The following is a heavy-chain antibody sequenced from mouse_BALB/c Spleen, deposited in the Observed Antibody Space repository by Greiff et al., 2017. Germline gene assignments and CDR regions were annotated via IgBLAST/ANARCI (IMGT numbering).Heavy chain of an antibody. CDR1: GYTFTSYW. CDR3: TIFTTATNY. CDR2: IYPGSGST. J-gene: IGHJ2*01. D-gene: IGHD1-2*01. V-gene: IGHV1S22*01. Sequence: LQQPGSELVRPGASVKLSCKASGYTFTSYWMHWVKQRPGQGLEWIGNIYPGSGSTNYDEKFKSKATLTVDTSSSTAYMQLSSLTSEDSAVYYCTIFTTATNYWGQGTTLTVSS.